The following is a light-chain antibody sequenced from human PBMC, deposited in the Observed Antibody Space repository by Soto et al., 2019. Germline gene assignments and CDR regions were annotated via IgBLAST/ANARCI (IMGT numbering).Light chain of an antibody. Sequence: DIQMTQSPSSLSASVGDRVTITCRASQGISNSLAWYQLKPGKVPKLLIFAASTLQSGVPSRFSGSGSGTDFTLPISSLQPEDVATYYCQKYNSAPLFTFGPGTKVDIK. J-gene: IGKJ3*01. CDR1: QGISNS. V-gene: IGKV1-27*01. CDR2: AAS. CDR3: QKYNSAPLFT.